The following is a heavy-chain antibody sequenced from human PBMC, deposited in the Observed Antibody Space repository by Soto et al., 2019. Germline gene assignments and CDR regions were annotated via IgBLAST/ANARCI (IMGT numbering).Heavy chain of an antibody. V-gene: IGHV1-8*01. D-gene: IGHD4-17*01. CDR2: MNPNSGNT. CDR3: ARGSTGGDYFWSGWLEKNWFDP. J-gene: IGHJ5*02. Sequence: QVQLVQSGAEVKKPGASVKVSCKASGYTFTSYDINWVRQATGQGLEWMGWMNPNSGNTGYAQKFQGRVTMTRNTSRSTAYMELSSLRSEDTAVYYCARGSTGGDYFWSGWLEKNWFDPWGQGTLVTVSS. CDR1: GYTFTSYD.